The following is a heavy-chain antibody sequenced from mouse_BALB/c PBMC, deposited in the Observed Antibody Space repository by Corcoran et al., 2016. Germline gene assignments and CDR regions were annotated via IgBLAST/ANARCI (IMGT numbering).Heavy chain of an antibody. CDR1: GYSFTGYY. V-gene: IGHV1-26*01. D-gene: IGHD1-1*01. CDR3: ARGALLRYFDY. CDR2: INPYNGAT. Sequence: EVHLQQSGPELVKPGASVKISYKASGYSFTGYYMHWVKQSHGKSLEWIGRINPYNGATSYNQNFKDKASLTVDKSSSTAYMELHSLTSEDSAVYYCARGALLRYFDYWGQGTTLTVSS. J-gene: IGHJ2*01.